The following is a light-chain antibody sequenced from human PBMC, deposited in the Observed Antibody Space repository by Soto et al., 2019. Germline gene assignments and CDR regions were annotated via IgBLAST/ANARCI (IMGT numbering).Light chain of an antibody. Sequence: DILMTQSPSILSASVGDTVTITCRASQSISKWVAWYQQRAGKAPNALIFDASNSEKGVPSRSSGSGSGTEFTLIIIGLHPEVFATHYCHQYDSYPYTFGQGTKLEI. CDR2: DAS. CDR1: QSISKW. V-gene: IGKV1-5*01. J-gene: IGKJ2*01. CDR3: HQYDSYPYT.